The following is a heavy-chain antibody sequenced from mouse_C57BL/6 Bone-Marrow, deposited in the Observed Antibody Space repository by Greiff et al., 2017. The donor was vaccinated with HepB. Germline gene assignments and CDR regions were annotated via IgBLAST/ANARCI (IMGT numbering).Heavy chain of an antibody. V-gene: IGHV1-50*01. D-gene: IGHD2-5*01. CDR1: GYTFTSYW. Sequence: VQLQQPGAELVKPGASVKLSCKASGYTFTSYWMQWVKQRPGQGLEWIGEIDPSDSYTNYNQKFKGKATLTVDPSSSPAYMQLSSLTSEDSAVYYCAREYSNHWYFDVWGTGTTVTVSS. J-gene: IGHJ1*03. CDR2: IDPSDSYT. CDR3: AREYSNHWYFDV.